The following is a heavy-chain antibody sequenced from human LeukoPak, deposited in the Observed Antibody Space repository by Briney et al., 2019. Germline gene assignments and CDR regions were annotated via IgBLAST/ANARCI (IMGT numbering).Heavy chain of an antibody. Sequence: GGSLRLSCAASGFTFSSYAMSWVRQAPGKGLEWVSAISGSGGSTYYADSVKGRFTISRDNSKNTLYLQMNSLRAEGTAVYYCAKNPLGELLHYFDYWGQGTLVTVSS. J-gene: IGHJ4*02. D-gene: IGHD3-10*01. CDR3: AKNPLGELLHYFDY. CDR1: GFTFSSYA. CDR2: ISGSGGST. V-gene: IGHV3-23*01.